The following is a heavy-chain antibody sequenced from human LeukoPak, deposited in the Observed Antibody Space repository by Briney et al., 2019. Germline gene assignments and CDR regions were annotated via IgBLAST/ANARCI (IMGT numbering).Heavy chain of an antibody. D-gene: IGHD6-19*01. CDR2: ISYDGSNK. CDR1: KFTFSNYG. J-gene: IGHJ4*02. Sequence: GGSLRLSCAASKFTFSNYGMHWVRQAPGKGLEWVAVISYDGSNKYYADSVKGRFTTSRDNSKNTLYLQMNSLRAEDTAVYYCAKDHVAVAVVRYFDYWGQGTLVTVSS. CDR3: AKDHVAVAVVRYFDY. V-gene: IGHV3-30*18.